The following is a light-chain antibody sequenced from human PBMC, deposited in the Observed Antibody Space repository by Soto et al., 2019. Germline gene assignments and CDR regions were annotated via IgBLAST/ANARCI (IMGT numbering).Light chain of an antibody. V-gene: IGKV1-39*01. CDR1: QRIDKY. Sequence: DIQMTQSPTSLSASAGDTVTISCRASQRIDKYLNWYQQIPGKAPKVLIFGASSLHTGVPSRFSGSGSGTDFTLTITSLQVEDFAIYFCQQSFLTPFTFGGGSRV. CDR3: QQSFLTPFT. CDR2: GAS. J-gene: IGKJ4*01.